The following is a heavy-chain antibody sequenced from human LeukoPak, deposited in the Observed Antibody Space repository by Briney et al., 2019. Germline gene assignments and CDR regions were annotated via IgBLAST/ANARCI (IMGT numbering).Heavy chain of an antibody. D-gene: IGHD1-26*01. CDR3: AKGGSGTYSGLFDY. Sequence: GGSLRLSCSASGITFSYSTLHWVRQAPGKGLEWVSAISGSSGRTYYADSVKGRFSISRDNSKNTLSLQMDSLRAEDTAMYFCAKGGSGTYSGLFDYWGQGTLVTVSS. V-gene: IGHV3-23*01. CDR2: ISGSSGRT. CDR1: GITFSYST. J-gene: IGHJ4*02.